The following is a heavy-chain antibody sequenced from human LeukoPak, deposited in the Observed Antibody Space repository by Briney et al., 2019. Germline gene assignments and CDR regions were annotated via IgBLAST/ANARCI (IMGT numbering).Heavy chain of an antibody. V-gene: IGHV4-34*01. CDR3: ARGITMVRGVIINYYYYGMDV. J-gene: IGHJ6*02. CDR2: INHSGST. D-gene: IGHD3-10*01. CDR1: GGSFSGYY. Sequence: SETLSLTCAVYGGSFSGYYWSWIRQPPGKGLEWIGEINHSGSTNYNPSLKSRVTISVDTSKNQFSLKLSSVTAADTAVYYCARGITMVRGVIINYYYYGMDVWGQATTVTVSS.